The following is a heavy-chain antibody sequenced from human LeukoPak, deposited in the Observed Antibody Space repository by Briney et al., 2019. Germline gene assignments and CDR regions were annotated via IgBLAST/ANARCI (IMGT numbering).Heavy chain of an antibody. CDR1: GGSISSYY. CDR2: IYYSGST. D-gene: IGHD3-10*01. V-gene: IGHV4-59*01. Sequence: SETLSLTCTVSGGSISSYYWSWIRQPPGKGLEWIGYIYYSGSTNYNPSLKSRVTISVDTSKNQFSLKLSSVTAADTAVYYCARVGYYGSGSYYNLGYNWFDPWGQGTLVTVSS. J-gene: IGHJ5*02. CDR3: ARVGYYGSGSYYNLGYNWFDP.